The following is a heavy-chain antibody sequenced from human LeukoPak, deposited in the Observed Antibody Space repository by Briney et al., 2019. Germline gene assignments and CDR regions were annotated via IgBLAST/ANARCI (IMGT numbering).Heavy chain of an antibody. CDR2: IYYSGST. CDR3: ARVIAVAGRGDYFDY. J-gene: IGHJ4*02. V-gene: IGHV4-59*01. CDR1: GGSISSYY. Sequence: SETLPLTCTVFGGSISSYYWSWIRQPPGKGLEWIGYIYYSGSTNYNPSLKSRVTISVDTSKNQFSLKLSSVTAADTAVYYCARVIAVAGRGDYFDYWGQGTLVTVSS. D-gene: IGHD6-19*01.